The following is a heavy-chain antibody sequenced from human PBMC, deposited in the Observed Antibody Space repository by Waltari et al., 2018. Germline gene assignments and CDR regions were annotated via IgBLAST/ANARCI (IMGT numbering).Heavy chain of an antibody. CDR2: ISANNRNT. J-gene: IGHJ6*03. V-gene: IGHV1-18*01. CDR1: GYTVTSYG. Sequence: QVQLVQSGAEVKKPGASVKISCKTSGYTVTSYGISWVRQAPGKGLEGMGWISANNRNTNYTQKLQGRVTMTTDTSTSTAYMELRSLRSDDTAVYYCASDLNKFYYYYYMDVWGNGTTVTISS. CDR3: ASDLNKFYYYYYMDV. D-gene: IGHD3-9*01.